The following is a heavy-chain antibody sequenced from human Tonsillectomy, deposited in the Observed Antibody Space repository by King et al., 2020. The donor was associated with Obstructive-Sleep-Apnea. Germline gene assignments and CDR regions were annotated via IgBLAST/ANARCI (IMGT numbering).Heavy chain of an antibody. Sequence: VQLVESGGGLVQPGGSLRLSCAASGFTFSSYWMRWVRQAPGKGLEWVANIKQDGSEKDYVDSVKGRFTISRDNAKNSLFLQMHSLRVDDTAVYYCARAWNYAMDVWGQGTTVTVSS. V-gene: IGHV3-7*01. CDR2: IKQDGSEK. CDR3: ARAWNYAMDV. CDR1: GFTFSSYW. J-gene: IGHJ6*02. D-gene: IGHD3-3*01.